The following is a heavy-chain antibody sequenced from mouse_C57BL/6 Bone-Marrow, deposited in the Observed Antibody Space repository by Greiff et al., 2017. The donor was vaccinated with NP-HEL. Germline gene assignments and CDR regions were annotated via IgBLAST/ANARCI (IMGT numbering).Heavy chain of an antibody. V-gene: IGHV1-55*01. J-gene: IGHJ2*01. CDR3: ARTGGMDYDGPFDY. D-gene: IGHD2-4*01. Sequence: QQPGAELVKPGASVKMSCKASGYTFTSYWITWVKQRPGQGLEWIGDIYPGSGSTNYNEKFKSKATLTVDTSSSTAYMQLSSLTSEDSAVYYCARTGGMDYDGPFDYWGQGTTLTVSS. CDR1: GYTFTSYW. CDR2: IYPGSGST.